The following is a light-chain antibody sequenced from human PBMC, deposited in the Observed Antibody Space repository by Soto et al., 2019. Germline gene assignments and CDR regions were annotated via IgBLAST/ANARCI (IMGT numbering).Light chain of an antibody. J-gene: IGKJ2*01. CDR3: QQSNNWPYT. V-gene: IGKV3-15*01. Sequence: EVVMTQSPATLSVSPGERVTLSCRASQSVSDNLAWNQQKPGQAPRLLIYGASTRATTIPARFSGSGSGTEFTLTISSLQSEDFAVYYCQQSNNWPYTFGQGTKL. CDR2: GAS. CDR1: QSVSDN.